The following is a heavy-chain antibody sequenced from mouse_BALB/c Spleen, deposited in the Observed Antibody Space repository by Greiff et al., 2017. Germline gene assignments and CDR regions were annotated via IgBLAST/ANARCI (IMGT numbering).Heavy chain of an antibody. CDR2: IHYSGST. Sequence: EVKLQESGPDLVKPSQSLSLTCTVTGYSITSGYSWHWIRQFPGNKLEWMGYIHYSGSTNYNPSLKSRISITRDTSKNQFFLQLNSVTTEDTATYYCARGAIYYGNLRAMDYWGQGTSVTVSS. V-gene: IGHV3-1*02. CDR1: GYSITSGYS. J-gene: IGHJ4*01. CDR3: ARGAIYYGNLRAMDY. D-gene: IGHD2-1*01.